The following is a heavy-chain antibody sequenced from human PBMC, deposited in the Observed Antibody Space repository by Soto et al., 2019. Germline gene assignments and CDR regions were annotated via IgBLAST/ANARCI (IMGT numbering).Heavy chain of an antibody. D-gene: IGHD3-3*01. J-gene: IGHJ6*02. Sequence: GGSLRLSCTASGFTFGDDALSWFRQAPGKGLECVGFIRIKAYGGTTDYAASVKGRFTNLRDDCKSIAYLQMNSLKTEDTAVYCCTRDLPITIFGVVIPYYYYGMDVLGQGATVTVSS. CDR1: GFTFGDDA. CDR2: IRIKAYGGTT. V-gene: IGHV3-49*03. CDR3: TRDLPITIFGVVIPYYYYGMDV.